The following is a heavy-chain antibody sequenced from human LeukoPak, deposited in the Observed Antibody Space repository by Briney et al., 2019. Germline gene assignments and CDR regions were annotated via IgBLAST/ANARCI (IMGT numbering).Heavy chain of an antibody. J-gene: IGHJ4*02. V-gene: IGHV4-39*07. CDR3: VRVYSYGLYYFDY. D-gene: IGHD5-18*01. Sequence: SETLSLTCTVSGGSISSSSYYWGWIRQPPGKGLEWIGTIYYSGSTYYNPSLKSRVTISVDTSKNQFSLKLSSVTAADTAVYYCVRVYSYGLYYFDYWGQGTLVTVSS. CDR2: IYYSGST. CDR1: GGSISSSSYY.